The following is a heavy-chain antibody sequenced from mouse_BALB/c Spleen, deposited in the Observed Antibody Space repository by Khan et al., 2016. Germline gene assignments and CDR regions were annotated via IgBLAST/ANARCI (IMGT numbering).Heavy chain of an antibody. Sequence: EVKLEGSGGGLVQPGGSMKLSCAASGFTFSDAWMDWVRQSPEKGLEWVAEIRNKDNNHATYYAESVKGRFTIPRDDSKSSVYLQMNNLRAEDTGIYYCSRRPCDYWGQGTTLTVSS. CDR3: SRRPCDY. CDR2: IRNKDNNHAT. V-gene: IGHV6-6*01. CDR1: GFTFSDAW. J-gene: IGHJ2*01.